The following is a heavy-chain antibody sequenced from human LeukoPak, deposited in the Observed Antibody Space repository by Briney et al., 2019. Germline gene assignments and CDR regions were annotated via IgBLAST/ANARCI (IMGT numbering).Heavy chain of an antibody. V-gene: IGHV3-74*01. J-gene: IGHJ4*02. CDR2: INGDGSST. CDR3: ARDLRSPSDTNIAIDY. CDR1: GFTFSSYW. Sequence: GGSLRLSCAASGFTFSSYWMHWVLQTPGKGLVWVSRINGDGSSTVSADSVKGRFTISRDNAMNTLYLQMNSLRAEDTAVYYCARDLRSPSDTNIAIDYWGQGTLVTVSS.